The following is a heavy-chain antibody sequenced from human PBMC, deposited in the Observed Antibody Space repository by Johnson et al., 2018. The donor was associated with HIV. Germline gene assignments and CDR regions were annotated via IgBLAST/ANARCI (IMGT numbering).Heavy chain of an antibody. Sequence: QVQLVESGGGVVQPGGSLRLSCAASGLTFTNAWMNWVRQAPGEGLEWVAVISYDGSNKYYADSVKGRFTISSDNSKNTLYLQMNSLSAEDTAVYYCAREGTLGAFDIWGQGTMVTVSS. CDR2: ISYDGSNK. J-gene: IGHJ3*02. CDR1: GLTFTNAW. V-gene: IGHV3-30-3*01. D-gene: IGHD1-1*01. CDR3: AREGTLGAFDI.